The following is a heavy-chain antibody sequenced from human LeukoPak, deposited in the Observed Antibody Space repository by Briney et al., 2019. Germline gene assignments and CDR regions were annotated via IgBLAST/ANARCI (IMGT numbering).Heavy chain of an antibody. CDR2: ITYSGST. CDR1: GGSISSSTYY. J-gene: IGHJ4*02. V-gene: IGHV4-39*01. D-gene: IGHD1-26*01. CDR3: ARQGVGATDC. Sequence: SETLSLTRTVSGGSISSSTYYWAWIRQSPGKGLEWIGSITYSGSTYYNPSLESRVTISVGTSKNQFSLRLISVTAVDTAVYYCARQGVGATDCWGQGTLVTVSS.